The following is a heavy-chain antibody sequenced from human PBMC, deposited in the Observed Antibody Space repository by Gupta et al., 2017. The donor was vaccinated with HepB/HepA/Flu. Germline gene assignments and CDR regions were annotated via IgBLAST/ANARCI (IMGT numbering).Heavy chain of an antibody. CDR1: GGSVGSYF. D-gene: IGHD1-1*01. CDR2: IHFSRRG. Sequence: HLLESGPQWVKPSETLSLTSTVSGGSVGSYFWNWIRQAPGKGLEWMGYIHFSRRGECSPSLGNRATISIDTSRNQVSLVLNYVTTTDTAVYFCSGGRWNPARRIEFWGLGALVTVS. J-gene: IGHJ4*02. V-gene: IGHV4-59*02. CDR3: SGGRWNPARRIEF.